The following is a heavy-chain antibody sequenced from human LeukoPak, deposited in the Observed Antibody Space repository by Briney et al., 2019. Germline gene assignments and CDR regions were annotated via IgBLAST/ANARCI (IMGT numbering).Heavy chain of an antibody. CDR2: ISSSSSYI. J-gene: IGHJ4*02. CDR1: GFTFSSYS. D-gene: IGHD2-2*01. V-gene: IGHV3-21*05. Sequence: GGSLRLSCAASGFTFSSYSMNWVRQAPGKGLEWVSYISSSSSYIYYADSVKGRFTISRDNAKNSLYLQMNSLRAEDTAVYYCARDPNIVVVPAAFFDYWGQGTLVTVSS. CDR3: ARDPNIVVVPAAFFDY.